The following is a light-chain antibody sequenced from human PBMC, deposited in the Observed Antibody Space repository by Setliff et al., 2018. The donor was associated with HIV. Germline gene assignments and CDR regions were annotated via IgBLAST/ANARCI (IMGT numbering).Light chain of an antibody. CDR1: QNVRTF. Sequence: DIQMTQSPSSLSASVGDRVTITCRASQNVRTFLQWYQQKPGKAPNLLIHSASRLQTGVPSRFSGSGSGTDFSLTISSLQPEDFATYYCQQTYITPRAFGQGTKVDIK. CDR3: QQTYITPRA. CDR2: SAS. J-gene: IGKJ1*01. V-gene: IGKV1-39*01.